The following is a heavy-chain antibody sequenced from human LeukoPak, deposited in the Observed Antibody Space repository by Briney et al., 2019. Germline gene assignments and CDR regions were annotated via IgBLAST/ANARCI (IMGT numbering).Heavy chain of an antibody. CDR2: IYYDGTT. D-gene: IGHD6-13*01. J-gene: IGHJ1*01. V-gene: IGHV4-39*07. CDR3: ARGGRSYRSSWYPY. Sequence: PSETLSLTCTVSGGSISSRLYYWAWVRQPPGKGLEWIGSIYYDGTTYYNPSLKSRVTISVDTSKNQFSLNLTSVTAADTAVYYCARGGRSYRSSWYPYWGQGNLVIVSS. CDR1: GGSISSRLYY.